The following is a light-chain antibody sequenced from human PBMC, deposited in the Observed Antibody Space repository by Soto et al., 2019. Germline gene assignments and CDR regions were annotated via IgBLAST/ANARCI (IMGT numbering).Light chain of an antibody. CDR3: QPDNKRPFT. Sequence: EMVRNQSPATPSVSQGERATLYCLASQSITSTVAWYQQKPGQTPRLLIYDTSTRASGVPTRFSGSRSGAEFTLTISSLQAEDVAVYYCQPDNKRPFTFGGGTKVDIK. V-gene: IGKV3-15*01. J-gene: IGKJ4*01. CDR2: DTS. CDR1: QSITST.